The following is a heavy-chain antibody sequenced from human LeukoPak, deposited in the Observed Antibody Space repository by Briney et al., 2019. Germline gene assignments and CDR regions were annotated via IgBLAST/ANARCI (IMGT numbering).Heavy chain of an antibody. CDR2: IYYSGST. CDR3: ARQGYYDFWSGPYYFDY. Sequence: SETLSLTCTVSGGSISSYYWSWIRQPPGKGLEWIGYIYYSGSTNYNPSLKSRVTISVDTSKNQFSLKLSSATAADTAVYYCARQGYYDFWSGPYYFDYWGQGTLVTVSS. D-gene: IGHD3-3*01. J-gene: IGHJ4*02. CDR1: GGSISSYY. V-gene: IGHV4-59*08.